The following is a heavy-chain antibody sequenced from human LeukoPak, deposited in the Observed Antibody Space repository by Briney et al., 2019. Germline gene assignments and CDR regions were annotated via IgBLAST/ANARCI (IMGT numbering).Heavy chain of an antibody. J-gene: IGHJ3*02. CDR2: IYYSGST. V-gene: IGHV4-59*08. D-gene: IGHD5-18*01. CDR1: GGSISSYY. Sequence: SETLSLTCTVSGGSISSYYWSWIRQPPGKGLEWIGYIYYSGSTNYNPSLKSRVTISVDTSKNQFSLKLSSVTAADTAVYYCARHGSGDTAMVMFAFDIWGQGTMVTVSS. CDR3: ARHGSGDTAMVMFAFDI.